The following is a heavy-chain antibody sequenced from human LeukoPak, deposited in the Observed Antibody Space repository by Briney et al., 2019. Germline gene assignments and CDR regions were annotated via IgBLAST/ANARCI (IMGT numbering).Heavy chain of an antibody. CDR2: INHSGST. CDR3: ARHYDVLTAYYWMSGAFDI. Sequence: SETLSLTCAVYGGSFSGYYWSWIRQPPGKGLELIGEINHSGSTNYNPSLKSRVTISVDTSKNQFSLKLSSVTAADTAMYCCARHYDVLTAYYWMSGAFDIWGQGTTVTVSS. CDR1: GGSFSGYY. V-gene: IGHV4-34*01. J-gene: IGHJ3*02. D-gene: IGHD3-9*01.